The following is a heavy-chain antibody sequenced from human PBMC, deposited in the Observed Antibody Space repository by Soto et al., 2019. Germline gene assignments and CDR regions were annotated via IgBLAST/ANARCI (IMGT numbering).Heavy chain of an antibody. V-gene: IGHV3-23*01. CDR2: ISGSGGST. CDR3: AKDQDYDYVWGSYRNYGMDV. CDR1: GFTFSSYA. D-gene: IGHD3-16*02. J-gene: IGHJ6*02. Sequence: EVQLLESGGGLVQPGGSLRLSCAASGFTFSSYAMSWVRQAPGKGLEWVSAISGSGGSTYYADSVKGRFTISRDDSKSTQYLQMNSLRAEDTDVYYCAKDQDYDYVWGSYRNYGMDVWGQGTTVTVSS.